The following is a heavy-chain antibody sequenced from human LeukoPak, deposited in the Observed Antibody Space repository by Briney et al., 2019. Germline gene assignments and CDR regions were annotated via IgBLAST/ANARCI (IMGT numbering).Heavy chain of an antibody. CDR2: IYYSGST. CDR1: GGSISSSSYY. J-gene: IGHJ4*02. D-gene: IGHD3-16*02. Sequence: PSETLSLTCTVSGGSISSSSYYWGWIRQPPGEGLEWIGSIYYSGSTYYNPSLKSRITISVDTSKNQFSLKLSAVTAADTAVYYCARSYYDYVWGSYHPYYFDYWGQGTLVTVSS. V-gene: IGHV4-39*01. CDR3: ARSYYDYVWGSYHPYYFDY.